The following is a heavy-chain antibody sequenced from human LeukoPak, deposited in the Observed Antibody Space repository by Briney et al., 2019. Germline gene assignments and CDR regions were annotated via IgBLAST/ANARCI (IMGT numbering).Heavy chain of an antibody. D-gene: IGHD3-9*01. CDR2: ISPYNGNT. J-gene: IGHJ3*02. CDR3: AGRYYDILTGYFRGAFDI. V-gene: IGHV1-18*01. CDR1: GYTLTNYG. Sequence: ASVKVSCKASGYTLTNYGINRVRQAPGQGLEWMGWISPYNGNTNYAQKFKGRVTMTTDTSTSTAYMELRSLRSDDTAVYYCAGRYYDILTGYFRGAFDIWGQGTMVTVSS.